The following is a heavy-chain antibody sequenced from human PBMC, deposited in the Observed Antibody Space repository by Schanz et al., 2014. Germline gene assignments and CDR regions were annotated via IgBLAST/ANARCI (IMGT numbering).Heavy chain of an antibody. CDR3: AKVETYYDILTGYQFAMDV. Sequence: QVQLVESGGGVVQPGRSLKLSCAASGFTFNDYAMHWVRQAPGKGLEWVAVIWYDGSNKDYADSVKGRFTISRDNSKNTLYLQMNSLRAEDTAVYYCAKVETYYDILTGYQFAMDVWGQGTTVTVSS. V-gene: IGHV3-33*06. D-gene: IGHD3-9*01. J-gene: IGHJ6*02. CDR1: GFTFNDYA. CDR2: IWYDGSNK.